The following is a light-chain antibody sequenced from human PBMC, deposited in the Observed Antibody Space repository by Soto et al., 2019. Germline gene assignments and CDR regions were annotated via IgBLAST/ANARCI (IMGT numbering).Light chain of an antibody. CDR1: QSIGSG. Sequence: AIQMTQSPSSLSASVGDRVTITCRASQSIGSGLGWYQQRPGKAPKLLIYSASSLQIGVPSRFNGSGSGTDFTLTISSLQPEDFATYYCLQDYAYPWTFGQGTKVEIK. J-gene: IGKJ1*01. CDR2: SAS. CDR3: LQDYAYPWT. V-gene: IGKV1-6*02.